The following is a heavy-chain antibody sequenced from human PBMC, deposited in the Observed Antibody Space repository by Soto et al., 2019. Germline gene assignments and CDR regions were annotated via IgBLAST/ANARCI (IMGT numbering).Heavy chain of an antibody. J-gene: IGHJ4*02. CDR1: GFTFSSYG. CDR2: ISYDGSNK. D-gene: IGHD3-22*01. Sequence: QVQLVESGGGVVQPGRSLRLSCAASGFTFSSYGMHWVRQAPGKGLEWVAVISYDGSNKYYADSVKGRFTISRDNSKNTLYLQMNSLRAEDTAVYYCAKDGGYYDSSVYYFEVSGYWGQGTLVTVSS. CDR3: AKDGGYYDSSVYYFEVSGY. V-gene: IGHV3-30*18.